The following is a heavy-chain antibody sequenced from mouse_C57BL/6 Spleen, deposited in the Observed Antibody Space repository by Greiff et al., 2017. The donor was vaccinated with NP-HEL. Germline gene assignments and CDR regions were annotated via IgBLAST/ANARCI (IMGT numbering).Heavy chain of an antibody. CDR1: GYTFTSYW. V-gene: IGHV1-53*01. CDR2: INPSNGGT. J-gene: IGHJ2*01. CDR3: ARSVYYDFYYFDY. D-gene: IGHD2-4*01. Sequence: VQLQQSGTELVKPGASVKLSCKASGYTFTSYWMHWVKQRPGQGLEWIGNINPSNGGTNYNEKFKSKATLTVDKSSSTAYMQLSSLTSEDSAVYYCARSVYYDFYYFDYWGQGTTLTVSS.